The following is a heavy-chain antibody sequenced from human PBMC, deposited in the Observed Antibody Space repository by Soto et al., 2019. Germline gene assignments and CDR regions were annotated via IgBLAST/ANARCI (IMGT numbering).Heavy chain of an antibody. CDR1: GFTFSTYA. V-gene: IGHV3-23*01. CDR2: ITTSGGNT. J-gene: IGHJ6*03. D-gene: IGHD2-8*01. CDR3: AGRYCTSGVCYTNYDNGIDI. Sequence: EVQLLESGGGLVQPGGSLRLSCAASGFTFSTYAMSWVRQAPGKGLEWVSTITTSGGNTYYADSVQGRFTISRDNSKNTRYQEMNSLRAENKAVYYCAGRYCTSGVCYTNYDNGIDIWGKGTPVTVSS.